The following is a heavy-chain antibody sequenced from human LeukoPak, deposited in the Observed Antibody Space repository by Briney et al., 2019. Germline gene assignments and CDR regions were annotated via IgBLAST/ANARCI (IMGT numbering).Heavy chain of an antibody. V-gene: IGHV3-48*03. D-gene: IGHD2-2*01. Sequence: GGSLRLSCAASGFTFSSYEMNWVRQAPGKGLEWVSYISSSGSTIYYADSVKGRFTISRDNAKKSLYLQMNSLRAEDTAVYYCARLENSVVVPGALDYWGQGTRVTVSS. J-gene: IGHJ4*02. CDR1: GFTFSSYE. CDR3: ARLENSVVVPGALDY. CDR2: ISSSGSTI.